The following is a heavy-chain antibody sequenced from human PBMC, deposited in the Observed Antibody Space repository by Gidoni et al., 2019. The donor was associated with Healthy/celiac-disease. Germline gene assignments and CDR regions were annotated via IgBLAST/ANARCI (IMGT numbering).Heavy chain of an antibody. CDR2: INAGNGNT. CDR1: GYTFTSYA. Sequence: QVQLVQSGAEVKKPGASVKVSCTASGYTFTSYAMHWVRQAPGQRLEWMGWINAGNGNTKYSQKFQGRVTITRDTSASTAYMELSSLRSEDTAVYYCVRIVGATRGWFDPWGQGTLVTVSS. J-gene: IGHJ5*02. CDR3: VRIVGATRGWFDP. D-gene: IGHD1-26*01. V-gene: IGHV1-3*01.